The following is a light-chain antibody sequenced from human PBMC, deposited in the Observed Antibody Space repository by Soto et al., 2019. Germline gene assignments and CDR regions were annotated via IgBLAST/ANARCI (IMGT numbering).Light chain of an antibody. CDR3: NSYSSNNTFC. CDR1: SSDVGAFNY. V-gene: IGLV2-14*03. J-gene: IGLJ1*01. Sequence: QSALTQPASVSGSPGQAITISCSGTSSDVGAFNYVSWYQHHPGKAPKLMIYDVSNRPSGVSNRFSGSKSGNTASLTISGLRAEERAEFFCNSYSSNNTFCFGTWTKVTVL. CDR2: DVS.